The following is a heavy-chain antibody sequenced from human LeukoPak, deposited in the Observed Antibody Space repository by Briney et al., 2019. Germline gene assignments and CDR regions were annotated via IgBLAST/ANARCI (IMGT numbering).Heavy chain of an antibody. Sequence: ASVKVSCKASGYTFTSYGISWVRQAPGQGLEWMGWISAYNGNTNYAQKLQGRVTMTTDTSTSTAYMELRSLRSDDTAVYYCARGTVPTLYYYYYGMDVWGQGTTVTVSS. CDR1: GYTFTSYG. CDR2: ISAYNGNT. CDR3: ARGTVPTLYYYYYGMDV. J-gene: IGHJ6*02. D-gene: IGHD4/OR15-4a*01. V-gene: IGHV1-18*01.